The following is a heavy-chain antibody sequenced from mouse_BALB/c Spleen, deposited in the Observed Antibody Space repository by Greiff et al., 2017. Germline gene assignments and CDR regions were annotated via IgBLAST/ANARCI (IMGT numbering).Heavy chain of an antibody. CDR3: ARRGMITTSGYYFDY. Sequence: VQLQQSGPELVKPGASVKMSCKASGYTFTSYVMHWVKQKRGQGLEWIGYINPYNDGTKYNEKFKGKATLTSDKSSSTAYMELSSLTSEDSAVYYCARRGMITTSGYYFDYWGQGTTLTVSS. CDR2: INPYNDGT. V-gene: IGHV1-14*01. CDR1: GYTFTSYV. J-gene: IGHJ2*01. D-gene: IGHD2-4*01.